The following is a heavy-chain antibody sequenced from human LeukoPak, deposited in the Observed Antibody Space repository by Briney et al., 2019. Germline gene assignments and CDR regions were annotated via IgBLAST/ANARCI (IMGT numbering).Heavy chain of an antibody. CDR2: VNPKSGGT. J-gene: IGHJ5*02. CDR1: GYTFTGYY. CDR3: ARPYNWQYVGWLDP. V-gene: IGHV1-2*02. Sequence: ASVKVSCKASGYTFTGYYIHWVRQAPGQGLEWMGWVNPKSGGTKYAQKFQGRVTMTRDTSISTAYMELSRLTSDDTAVYYCARPYNWQYVGWLDPWGQGTLVTVSS. D-gene: IGHD1-20*01.